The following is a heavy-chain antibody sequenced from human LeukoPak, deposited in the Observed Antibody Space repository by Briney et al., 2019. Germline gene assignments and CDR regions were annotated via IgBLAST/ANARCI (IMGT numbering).Heavy chain of an antibody. J-gene: IGHJ6*03. Sequence: ASVKVSCKASGYTFTGYYMHWVRQAPGQGLEWMGWINPNSGGTNFAQNFQGRVTMTRDTSISTAYLELSRLRSDDTAVYYCARSDQFPYYMDVWGKGTTVTVSS. D-gene: IGHD2-2*01. V-gene: IGHV1-2*02. CDR3: ARSDQFPYYMDV. CDR2: INPNSGGT. CDR1: GYTFTGYY.